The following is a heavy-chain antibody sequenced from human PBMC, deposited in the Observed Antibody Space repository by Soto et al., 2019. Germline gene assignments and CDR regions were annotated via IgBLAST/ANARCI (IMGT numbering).Heavy chain of an antibody. CDR1: GGSITSYY. V-gene: IGHV4-59*01. D-gene: IGHD3-10*01. CDR3: ARRLSGTDY. J-gene: IGHJ4*01. Sequence: QVQLQESGPGLVKPSETLSLTCTVSGGSITSYYWSWIRQPPGKGLEWIGYIHNSGSTSYNPSLQSRVTISADVSKNQFSPDLRSVTAADTAVYYCARRLSGTDYWGHGTLVTVSS. CDR2: IHNSGST.